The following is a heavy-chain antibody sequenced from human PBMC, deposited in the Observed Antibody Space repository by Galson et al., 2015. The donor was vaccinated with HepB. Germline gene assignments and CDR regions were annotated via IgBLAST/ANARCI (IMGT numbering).Heavy chain of an antibody. D-gene: IGHD2-15*01. Sequence: ETLSLTCTVSGGSISSYYWSWIRQPPGKGLEWIGYIYYSGSTNYNPSLKSRVTISVDTSKNQFSLKLSSVTAADTAVYYCARVGSSPEAENYYYYYGMDVWGQGTTVTVSS. CDR1: GGSISSYY. J-gene: IGHJ6*02. CDR2: IYYSGST. V-gene: IGHV4-59*01. CDR3: ARVGSSPEAENYYYYYGMDV.